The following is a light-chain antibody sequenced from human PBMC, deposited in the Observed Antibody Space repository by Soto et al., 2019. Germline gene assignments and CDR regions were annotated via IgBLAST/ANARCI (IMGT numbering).Light chain of an antibody. CDR1: ENVRTF. Sequence: EVVMTQSPAILSLSPGERATLSCRASENVRTFVDWYQQKPGQAPRLLIHGASNRATGIPDRFSGSGSGTDFTLTISNLEPEDFAVYYCQQHSHWPPWTFGQGTKVDIK. J-gene: IGKJ1*01. CDR2: GAS. V-gene: IGKV3-11*01. CDR3: QQHSHWPPWT.